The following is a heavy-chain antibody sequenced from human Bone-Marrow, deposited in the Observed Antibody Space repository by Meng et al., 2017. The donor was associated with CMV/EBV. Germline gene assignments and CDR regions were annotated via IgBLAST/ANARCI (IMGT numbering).Heavy chain of an antibody. J-gene: IGHJ4*02. CDR1: GFTFSDHY. Sequence: GGSLRLSCAASGFTFSDHYMDWVRQAPGKGLEWVGRTRNKANSYTTEYAASVKGRFTISRDDSKNSLYLQMNSLKTEDTAVYYCARVEYQLLSPDYWGQGTLVTVSS. CDR3: ARVEYQLLSPDY. CDR2: TRNKANSYTT. V-gene: IGHV3-72*01. D-gene: IGHD2-2*01.